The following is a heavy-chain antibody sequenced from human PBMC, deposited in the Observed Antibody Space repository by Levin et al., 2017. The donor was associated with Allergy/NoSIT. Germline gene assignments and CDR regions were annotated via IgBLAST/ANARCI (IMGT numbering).Heavy chain of an antibody. V-gene: IGHV3-23*01. D-gene: IGHD6-13*01. J-gene: IGHJ3*02. CDR1: GFTFSSYA. CDR3: AKHGSSWYAFDI. Sequence: SCAASGFTFSSYAMSWVRQAPGLFLDWVSSLLFLFFLPSSSSSFQGRFTISRDNSKNTLYLQMNSLRAEDTAVYYCAKHGSSWYAFDIWGQGTMVTVSS. CDR2: LLFLFFLP.